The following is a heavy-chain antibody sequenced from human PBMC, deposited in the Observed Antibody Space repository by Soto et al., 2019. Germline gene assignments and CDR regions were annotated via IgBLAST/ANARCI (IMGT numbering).Heavy chain of an antibody. V-gene: IGHV3-33*01. CDR2: IWYDGSNK. J-gene: IGHJ4*02. CDR3: ERDGPYYYGSGSYCDY. D-gene: IGHD3-10*01. Sequence: QVQLVESGGGVVQPGRSLRLSCAASGFTFSSYGMHWVRQAPGKGLEWVAVIWYDGSNKYYADSVKGRFTISRDNSKNTLYLEMNSLRDEDTAVYYCERDGPYYYGSGSYCDYWGQGTLVTVS. CDR1: GFTFSSYG.